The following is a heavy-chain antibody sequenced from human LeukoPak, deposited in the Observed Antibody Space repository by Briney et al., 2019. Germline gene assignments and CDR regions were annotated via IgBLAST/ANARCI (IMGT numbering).Heavy chain of an antibody. D-gene: IGHD3-3*01. J-gene: IGHJ5*02. Sequence: SETLSLTCSVSGGSIGTTSYYWAWIRQPPGKGLEWLASIYSGGSTNYNPSLKSRLTTTADTSKNHFSLELSSVTAADTAVYYCAVGVLLFFFDTWGQGALVTVSS. V-gene: IGHV4-39*02. CDR1: GGSIGTTSYY. CDR2: IYSGGST. CDR3: AVGVLLFFFDT.